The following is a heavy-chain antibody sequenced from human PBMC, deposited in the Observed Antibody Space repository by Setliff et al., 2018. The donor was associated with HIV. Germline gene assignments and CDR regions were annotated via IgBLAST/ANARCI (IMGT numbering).Heavy chain of an antibody. V-gene: IGHV3-30*04. CDR3: ARERLRFLEWLPLDY. CDR1: GFTFSSYA. J-gene: IGHJ4*02. Sequence: LRLSCAVSGFTFSSYAMHWVRQAPGKGLEWVAVISYDGINKYYADSVKGRFTISRDNSKNTLYLQMNSLRAEDTAVYYCARERLRFLEWLPLDYWGQGTLVTVSA. D-gene: IGHD3-3*01. CDR2: ISYDGINK.